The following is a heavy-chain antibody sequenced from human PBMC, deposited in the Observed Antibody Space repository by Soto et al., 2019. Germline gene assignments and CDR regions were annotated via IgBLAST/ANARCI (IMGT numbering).Heavy chain of an antibody. CDR3: ARDTYHNLADY. V-gene: IGHV1-2*02. Sequence: ASVKVSCKASGYTFPDYYIHWVRQAPGQGLEWMGWINPNSGGTDYVQKFQGRVTMTRDTSITTAYMELSRLKSDDTAIYYCARDTYHNLADYCCQGTLVAVPS. CDR1: GYTFPDYY. J-gene: IGHJ4*02. CDR2: INPNSGGT. D-gene: IGHD1-1*01.